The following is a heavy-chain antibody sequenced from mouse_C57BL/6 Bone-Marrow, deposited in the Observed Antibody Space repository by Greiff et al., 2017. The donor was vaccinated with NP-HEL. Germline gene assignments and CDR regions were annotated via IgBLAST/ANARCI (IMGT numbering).Heavy chain of an antibody. CDR3: ARGGGFYAMDY. Sequence: QVQLKESGAELVRPGTSVKMSCKASGYTFTNYWIGWAKQRPGHGLEWIGDIYPGGGYTNYNEKFKGKATLTADKSSSTAYMQFSSLTSEDSAIYYCARGGGFYAMDYWGQGTSVTVSS. CDR2: IYPGGGYT. V-gene: IGHV1-63*01. CDR1: GYTFTNYW. J-gene: IGHJ4*01.